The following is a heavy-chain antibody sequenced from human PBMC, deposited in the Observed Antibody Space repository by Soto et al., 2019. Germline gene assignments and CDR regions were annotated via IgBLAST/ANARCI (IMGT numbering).Heavy chain of an antibody. CDR3: ARLEGDGYNFDY. J-gene: IGHJ4*02. CDR2: IYYSGST. D-gene: IGHD5-12*01. V-gene: IGHV4-30-4*01. CDR1: GGSISSGDYY. Sequence: QVQLQESGPGLVKPSQTLSLTCTVSGGSISSGDYYWSWIRQPPGKCLEWIGYIYYSGSTYYNTSLNSRVTISVDTSKHQFSLKLSSVTAADTAVYYCARLEGDGYNFDYWGQGTLVTVSS.